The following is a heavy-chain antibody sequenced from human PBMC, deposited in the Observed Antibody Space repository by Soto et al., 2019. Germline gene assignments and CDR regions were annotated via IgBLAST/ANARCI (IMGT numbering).Heavy chain of an antibody. CDR3: ARPLLVVPAAMPSVDYYGMDV. CDR2: IYYSGST. CDR1: GGSISSSSYY. Sequence: ETLSLTCTVSGGSISSSSYYWGWIRQPPGKGLEWFGSIYYSGSTYYNPSLKSRVTISVDTSKNQFSLKLSSVTAADTAVYYCARPLLVVPAAMPSVDYYGMDVWGQGTTVTVAS. V-gene: IGHV4-39*01. J-gene: IGHJ6*02. D-gene: IGHD2-2*01.